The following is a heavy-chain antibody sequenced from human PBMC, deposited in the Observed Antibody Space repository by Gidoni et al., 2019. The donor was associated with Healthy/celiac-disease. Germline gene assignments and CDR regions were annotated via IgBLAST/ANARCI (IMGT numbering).Heavy chain of an antibody. CDR3: AKDLDETARQRYYYYYYGMDV. CDR2: ISGSGGST. D-gene: IGHD6-6*01. CDR1: GFTFSSYA. Sequence: EVQLLESGGGLVQPGGSLRLSCAASGFTFSSYAMSWVRQAPGKGLEWVSAISGSGGSTYYADSVKGRFTISRDNSKNTLYLQMNSLRAEDTAVYYCAKDLDETARQRYYYYYYGMDVWGQGTTVTVSS. V-gene: IGHV3-23*01. J-gene: IGHJ6*02.